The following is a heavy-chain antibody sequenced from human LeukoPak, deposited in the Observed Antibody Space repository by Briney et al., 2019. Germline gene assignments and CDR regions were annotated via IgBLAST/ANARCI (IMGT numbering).Heavy chain of an antibody. CDR2: IIPIFGTA. J-gene: IGHJ6*02. Sequence: GASVKVSCKASGATFTSYAISWVRQAPGQGLEWMGGIIPIFGTANYAQKFQGRVTITAAASTTTAYMELSSLRSEDTAVYYCARGLYCSSTSCYYYGMDVGGQGTTVTVSS. V-gene: IGHV1-69*13. D-gene: IGHD2-2*01. CDR3: ARGLYCSSTSCYYYGMDV. CDR1: GATFTSYA.